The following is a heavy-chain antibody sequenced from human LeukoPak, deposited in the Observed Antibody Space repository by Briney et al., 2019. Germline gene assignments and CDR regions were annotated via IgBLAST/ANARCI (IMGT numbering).Heavy chain of an antibody. J-gene: IGHJ4*02. V-gene: IGHV4-59*01. CDR3: AGNRFGELLSFDY. Sequence: PSETLSLICTVSGGSISSYYWSWIRQPPGKGLEWIGYIYYSGSTNYNPSLKSRVTISVDTSKNQFSLKLSSVTAADTAVYYCAGNRFGELLSFDYWGQGTLVTVSS. D-gene: IGHD3-10*01. CDR1: GGSISSYY. CDR2: IYYSGST.